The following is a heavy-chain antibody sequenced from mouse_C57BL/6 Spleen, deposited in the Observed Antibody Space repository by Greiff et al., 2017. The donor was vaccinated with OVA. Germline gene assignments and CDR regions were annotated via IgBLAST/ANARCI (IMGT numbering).Heavy chain of an antibody. CDR1: GFTFSSYA. Sequence: EVQLLESGGGLVKPGGSLKLSCAASGFTFSSYAMSWVRQTPEKRLEWVATISDGGSYTYYPDNVKGRFTISRDNAKNNLYLQMSHLKSEDTAMYYCARDLSWDRYYAMDYWGQGTSVTVSS. J-gene: IGHJ4*01. D-gene: IGHD4-1*01. V-gene: IGHV5-4*01. CDR2: ISDGGSYT. CDR3: ARDLSWDRYYAMDY.